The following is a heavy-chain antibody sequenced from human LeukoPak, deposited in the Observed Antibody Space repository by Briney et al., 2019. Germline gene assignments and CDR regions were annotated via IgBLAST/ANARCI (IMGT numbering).Heavy chain of an antibody. D-gene: IGHD1-26*01. Sequence: SETLSLTCTVSGGSISSSSYYWGWIRQPPGKGLEWIGSIYYSGSTYYNPSLKSRVTISVDTSKNQFSLKLSSVSAADTAVYYCAIRYWSVGATPRGAFDIWGQGTMVTVSS. J-gene: IGHJ3*02. CDR1: GGSISSSSYY. CDR2: IYYSGST. V-gene: IGHV4-39*01. CDR3: AIRYWSVGATPRGAFDI.